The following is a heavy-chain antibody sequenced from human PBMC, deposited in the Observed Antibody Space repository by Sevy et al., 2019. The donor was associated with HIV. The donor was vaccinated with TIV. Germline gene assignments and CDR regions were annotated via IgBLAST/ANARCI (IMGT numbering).Heavy chain of an antibody. D-gene: IGHD3-9*01. CDR2: IYYSGST. CDR3: AGERRWLLDY. J-gene: IGHJ4*02. CDR1: GGSISSYY. Sequence: SETLSLTCTVSGGSISSYYWSWIRQPPGKGLEWIGYIYYSGSTNYNPSLKSRVTISVDTSKNQFSLKLSSVTAADTAVNSWAGERRWLLDYWGQGPLVTVSS. V-gene: IGHV4-59*01.